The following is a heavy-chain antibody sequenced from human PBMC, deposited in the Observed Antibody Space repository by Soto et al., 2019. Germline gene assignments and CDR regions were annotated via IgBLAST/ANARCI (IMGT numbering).Heavy chain of an antibody. CDR2: FDPEDGET. CDR1: GYTLTELS. Sequence: ASVKVSCKVSGYTLTELSMHWVRQAPGKGLEWMGGFDPEDGETIYAQKFQGRVTMTEDTSTDTAYMELSSLRSEDTAVYYCAALFSPSDYYDSSGLWGQGTMVTVSS. J-gene: IGHJ3*01. CDR3: AALFSPSDYYDSSGL. D-gene: IGHD3-22*01. V-gene: IGHV1-24*01.